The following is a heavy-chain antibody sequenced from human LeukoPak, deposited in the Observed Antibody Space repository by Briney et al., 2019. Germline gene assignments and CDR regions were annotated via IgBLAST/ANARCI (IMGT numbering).Heavy chain of an antibody. V-gene: IGHV5-51*01. CDR2: IYPGDSET. CDR1: GYSFTNYW. J-gene: IGHJ4*02. Sequence: GESLKISCKGSGYSFTNYWIGWVRQMPGKGLEWMGIIYPGDSETTYSTSFQGQVTISADKSISTAYLQWSSLKASDTAMYYCARHFCSSTTRFSIDYWGRGTLVTVSS. D-gene: IGHD2-2*01. CDR3: ARHFCSSTTRFSIDY.